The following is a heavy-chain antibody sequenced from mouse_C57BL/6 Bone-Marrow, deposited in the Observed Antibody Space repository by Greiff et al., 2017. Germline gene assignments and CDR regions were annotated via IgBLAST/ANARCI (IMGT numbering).Heavy chain of an antibody. J-gene: IGHJ2*01. CDR3: ARDETLPPFDY. V-gene: IGHV5-4*01. CDR1: GFTFSSYA. Sequence: DVQLVESGGGLVKPGGSLKLSCAASGFTFSSYAMSWVRQTPEKRLEWVATISDGGSYTYYPDNVKGRFTISRDNAKNNLYLQMSHLKSEDTAMYYCARDETLPPFDYWGQGTTLTVSS. CDR2: ISDGGSYT.